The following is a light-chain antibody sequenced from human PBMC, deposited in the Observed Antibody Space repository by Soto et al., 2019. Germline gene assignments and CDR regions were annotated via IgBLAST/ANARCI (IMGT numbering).Light chain of an antibody. V-gene: IGLV2-11*01. CDR3: CSFSGRSRYV. CDR1: SNDVGGYNY. CDR2: DVN. Sequence: QSALTQPRSVSGSPGQSVTISCTGTSNDVGGYNYVSWYQQHPGKAPKLMIYDVNKRPSEVPDRFSGSKSGDTASLTISGLQAEDEADYYCCSFSGRSRYVFGGGTKLTVL. J-gene: IGLJ1*01.